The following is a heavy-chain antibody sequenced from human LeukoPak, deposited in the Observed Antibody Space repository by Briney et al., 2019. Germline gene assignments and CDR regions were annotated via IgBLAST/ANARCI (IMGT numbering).Heavy chain of an antibody. J-gene: IGHJ6*02. D-gene: IGHD5-18*01. Sequence: SETLSLTCTVSGGSVSSGSYYWSWIRQPPGKGLEWIGEINHSGSTNYNPSLKSRVTISVDTSKNQFSLKLSSVTAADTAVYYCARGYSYGPPYGMDVWGQGTTVTVSS. CDR3: ARGYSYGPPYGMDV. CDR1: GGSVSSGSYY. V-gene: IGHV4-61*01. CDR2: INHSGST.